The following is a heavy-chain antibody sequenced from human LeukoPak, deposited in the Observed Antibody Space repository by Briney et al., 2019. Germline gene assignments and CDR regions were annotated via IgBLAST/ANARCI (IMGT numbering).Heavy chain of an antibody. D-gene: IGHD3-10*01. CDR2: ISSSGSTI. J-gene: IGHJ4*02. CDR3: ARGTPNYYGSGSYHND. CDR1: GFTFSSYE. V-gene: IGHV3-48*03. Sequence: GGSLRLSCAASGFTFSSYEMNWVRQAPGKGLEWVSYISSSGSTIYYADSVKGRFTISRDNAKNSLYLQMNSLRAEDTAVYYCARGTPNYYGSGSYHNDWGQGTLVTVSS.